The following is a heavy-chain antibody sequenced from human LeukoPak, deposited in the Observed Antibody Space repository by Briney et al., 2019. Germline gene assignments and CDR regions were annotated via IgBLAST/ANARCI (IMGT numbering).Heavy chain of an antibody. Sequence: SETLSLTCTVSGGSISSGDYYWTWIRQPPGKGLEWIGYISYSGITYYNPSLKSPFTISIDTSKSEFSLELSSATAADTAVYYCARDGYSGSYYVYYYYYMDVWGKGTTVTVSS. V-gene: IGHV4-30-4*08. J-gene: IGHJ6*03. CDR3: ARDGYSGSYYVYYYYYMDV. D-gene: IGHD1-26*01. CDR1: GGSISSGDYY. CDR2: ISYSGIT.